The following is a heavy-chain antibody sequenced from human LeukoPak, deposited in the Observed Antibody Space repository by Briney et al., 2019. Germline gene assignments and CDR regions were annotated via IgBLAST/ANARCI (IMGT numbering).Heavy chain of an antibody. CDR2: IGGGGSTT. D-gene: IGHD3-22*01. Sequence: GGSLRLSCAASGFTFSNYAMSWVRQAPGKGLEWVSAIGGGGSTTYYADSVKGRFTISRDNSKNTLYLQMNSLGAEDTAIYYCAKARGYFDSSGYRYFDYWGQGTLVTVSS. CDR3: AKARGYFDSSGYRYFDY. V-gene: IGHV3-23*01. J-gene: IGHJ4*02. CDR1: GFTFSNYA.